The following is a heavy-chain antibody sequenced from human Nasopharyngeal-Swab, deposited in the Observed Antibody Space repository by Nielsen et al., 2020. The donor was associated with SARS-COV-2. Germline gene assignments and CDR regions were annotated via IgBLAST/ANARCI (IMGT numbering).Heavy chain of an antibody. J-gene: IGHJ4*02. Sequence: GESLKISCAASGFTFSSYWMSWVRQAPGKGLEWVANIKQDGSEKYYVDSVKGRFTISRGNAKNSLYLQMNSLRAEDTAVYYCARAAASLYFDYWGQGTLVTVSS. CDR1: GFTFSSYW. CDR3: ARAAASLYFDY. V-gene: IGHV3-7*05. CDR2: IKQDGSEK. D-gene: IGHD2-2*01.